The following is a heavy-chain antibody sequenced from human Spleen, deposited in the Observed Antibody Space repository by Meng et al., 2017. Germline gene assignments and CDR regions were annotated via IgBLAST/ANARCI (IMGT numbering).Heavy chain of an antibody. D-gene: IGHD6-6*01. Sequence: GSLRLSCAASGFTFDDYGMSWVRQAPGKGLEWIGEITQSGSSNYNPSLKSRVTISVDTSKNQFSLKLSSVTAADTAVYYCARDYSSSVHFDYWGQGTLVTVSS. CDR1: GFTFDDYG. CDR3: ARDYSSSVHFDY. CDR2: ITQSGSS. J-gene: IGHJ4*02. V-gene: IGHV4-34*01.